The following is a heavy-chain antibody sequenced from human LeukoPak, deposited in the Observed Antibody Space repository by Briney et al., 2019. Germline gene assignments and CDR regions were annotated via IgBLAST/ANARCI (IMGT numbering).Heavy chain of an antibody. J-gene: IGHJ5*02. CDR2: ISTYNGNT. Sequence: ASVKVSCKASGYTFTNYGISWVRQAPGQGLEWMGWISTYNGNTNHAQNFQGRVTMTTDTSTSTAYMELRSLRSDDTAVYYCARGGYDFWSGYYSWSDPWGQGTLVTVSS. CDR3: ARGGYDFWSGYYSWSDP. V-gene: IGHV1-18*01. D-gene: IGHD3-3*01. CDR1: GYTFTNYG.